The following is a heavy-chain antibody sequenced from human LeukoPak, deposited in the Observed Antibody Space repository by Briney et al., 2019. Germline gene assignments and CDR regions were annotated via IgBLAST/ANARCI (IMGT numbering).Heavy chain of an antibody. J-gene: IGHJ4*02. CDR1: GFTVSSNY. V-gene: IGHV3-66*01. D-gene: IGHD2-15*01. Sequence: GGSLRLSCAASGFTVSSNYMSWVRQAPGKGLEWVSVIYSGGSTYYADSVKGRFTTSRDNPKNTLYLQMNSLRAEDTAVYYCARGARVAATQLFDYWGQGTLVTVSS. CDR2: IYSGGST. CDR3: ARGARVAATQLFDY.